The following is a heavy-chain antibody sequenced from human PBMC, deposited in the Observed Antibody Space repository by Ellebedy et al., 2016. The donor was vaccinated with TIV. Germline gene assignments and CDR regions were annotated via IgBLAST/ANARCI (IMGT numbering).Heavy chain of an antibody. J-gene: IGHJ2*01. Sequence: SVKVSCXASGGTFSSYAISWVRQAPGQGLEWMGGIIPIFGTANYAQKFQGRVTMTTDTSTSTAYMELSSLRSEDTAVYYCARDRSENGWYFDLWGRGTLVTVSS. CDR2: IIPIFGTA. CDR3: ARDRSENGWYFDL. CDR1: GGTFSSYA. D-gene: IGHD1-1*01. V-gene: IGHV1-69*05.